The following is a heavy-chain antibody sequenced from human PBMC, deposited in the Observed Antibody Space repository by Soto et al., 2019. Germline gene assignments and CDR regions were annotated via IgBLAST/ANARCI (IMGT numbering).Heavy chain of an antibody. CDR3: ARFEYYYDSSGIDRHLDY. D-gene: IGHD3-22*01. Sequence: ESLKISCKGSGYSFTNYWVGWVRQMPGKGLEWMGIINPSDSDIRYSPSFQGQVTISADKSISSAYLQWSSLKASDTAMYYCARFEYYYDSSGIDRHLDYWGQGTQVTVSS. CDR1: GYSFTNYW. J-gene: IGHJ4*02. V-gene: IGHV5-51*01. CDR2: INPSDSDI.